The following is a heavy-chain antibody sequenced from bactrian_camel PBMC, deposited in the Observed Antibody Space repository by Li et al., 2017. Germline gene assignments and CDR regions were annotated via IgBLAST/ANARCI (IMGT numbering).Heavy chain of an antibody. CDR3: AADLLGLWGCKIPRIVPGY. D-gene: IGHD1*01. CDR2: IYSDGSRE. J-gene: IGHJ6*01. V-gene: IGHV3S6*01. Sequence: LVESGGGLVQPGGSLRLSCVGSGFTSRNYRMLWVRQAPGKGLEWVSSIYSDGSREVYSSFVKGRFAISKDNAENTVYLQMNSLKSEDTAIYYCAADLLGLWGCKIPRIVPGYWGRGTQVTVS. CDR1: GFTSRNYR.